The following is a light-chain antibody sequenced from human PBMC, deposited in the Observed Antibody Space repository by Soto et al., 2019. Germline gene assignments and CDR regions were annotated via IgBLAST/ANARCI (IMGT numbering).Light chain of an antibody. Sequence: EIVLTQSPGTLSLSPGERATLSCRASQSVSSYLACYQQKPGQAPRLLIYDASNRATGIPARFSGSGSGTDFTLTISSLQSEDFAVYFCQQYHIWPSWTFGQGTKVDIK. CDR1: QSVSSY. J-gene: IGKJ1*01. CDR2: DAS. V-gene: IGKV3-11*01. CDR3: QQYHIWPSWT.